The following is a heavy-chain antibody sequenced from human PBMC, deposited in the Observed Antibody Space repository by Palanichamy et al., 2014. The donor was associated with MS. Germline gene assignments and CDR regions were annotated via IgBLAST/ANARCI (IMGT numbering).Heavy chain of an antibody. Sequence: EVQLVESGGALVQPGGSLRLSCAASGFTFSSHWMHWVRQAPGKGLVWVARINIDGSGTTYADSVRGRFTIPRDNAENTLYLLLDRLRADDTAVYYCARADYDIWSRQYYFDYWGQGTLVTVSS. CDR2: INIDGSGT. V-gene: IGHV3-74*03. CDR1: GFTFSSHW. J-gene: IGHJ4*02. CDR3: ARADYDIWSRQYYFDY. D-gene: IGHD3-3*01.